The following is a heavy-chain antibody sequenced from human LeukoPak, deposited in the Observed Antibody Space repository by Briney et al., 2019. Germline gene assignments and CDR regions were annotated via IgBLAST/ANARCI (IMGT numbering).Heavy chain of an antibody. J-gene: IGHJ4*02. CDR2: INHSGST. V-gene: IGHV4-34*01. CDR3: AREPTKISPRVAAAGFSSGPYFDY. D-gene: IGHD6-13*01. CDR1: GGSFGAYY. Sequence: SETLSLTCAVYGGSFGAYYWSWIRQPPGKGLEWIGDINHSGSTNYNPSLKSRVTISVDTSKNQFSLKLSSVTAADTAVYYCAREPTKISPRVAAAGFSSGPYFDYWGQGPWSPSPQ.